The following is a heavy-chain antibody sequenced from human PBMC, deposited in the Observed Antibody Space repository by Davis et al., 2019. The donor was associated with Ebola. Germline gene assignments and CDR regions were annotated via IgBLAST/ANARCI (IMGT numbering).Heavy chain of an antibody. CDR3: AAKSSYSGSYLDAFDI. J-gene: IGHJ3*02. Sequence: SVKVSCKASGFTFTSSAVQWVRQARGQRLEWIGWIVVGSGNTNYAQKFQERVTITRDMSTSTAYMELSSLRSEDTAVYYCAAKSSYSGSYLDAFDIWGQGTMVTVSS. D-gene: IGHD1-26*01. V-gene: IGHV1-58*01. CDR1: GFTFTSSA. CDR2: IVVGSGNT.